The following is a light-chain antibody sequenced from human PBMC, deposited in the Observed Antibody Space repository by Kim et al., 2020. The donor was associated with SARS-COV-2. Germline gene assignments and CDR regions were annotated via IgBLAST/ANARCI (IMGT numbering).Light chain of an antibody. Sequence: EILMTQSPGTLSVSPGERAILSCRASQSVGSNVAWYQQKPGQAPRLLIYGATARATGIPARFSGSGSGTDFTLTISGLQTEDFAVYYCQHYNNRPPWTFGQGTNVDSK. J-gene: IGKJ1*01. V-gene: IGKV3-15*01. CDR3: QHYNNRPPWT. CDR1: QSVGSN. CDR2: GAT.